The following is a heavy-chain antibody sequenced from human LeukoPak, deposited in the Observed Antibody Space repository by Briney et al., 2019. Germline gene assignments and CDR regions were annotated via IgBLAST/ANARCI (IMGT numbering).Heavy chain of an antibody. J-gene: IGHJ6*02. Sequence: GGSLRLSCAASGFTFSSYGMHWVRQAPGKGLEWVAVILYDGSNKYYADSVKGRFTISRDNSKNTLYLQMNSLRAEDTAVYYCARDKESYCSSTSCYRGALYYYGMDVWGQGTTVTVSS. CDR2: ILYDGSNK. V-gene: IGHV3-33*01. D-gene: IGHD2-2*02. CDR1: GFTFSSYG. CDR3: ARDKESYCSSTSCYRGALYYYGMDV.